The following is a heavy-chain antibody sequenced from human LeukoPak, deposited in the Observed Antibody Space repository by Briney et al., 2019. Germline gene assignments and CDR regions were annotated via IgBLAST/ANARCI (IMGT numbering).Heavy chain of an antibody. CDR2: ISYDGSNK. D-gene: IGHD6-13*01. Sequence: PGRSPRLSCAASGFTFSSYAMHWVRQAPGKGLEWVAVISYDGSNKYYADSVKGRFTISRDNAKNSLYLQMNSLRAEDTAVYYCARVHSSSWYSRYWGQGTLVTVSS. J-gene: IGHJ4*02. CDR1: GFTFSSYA. CDR3: ARVHSSSWYSRY. V-gene: IGHV3-30-3*01.